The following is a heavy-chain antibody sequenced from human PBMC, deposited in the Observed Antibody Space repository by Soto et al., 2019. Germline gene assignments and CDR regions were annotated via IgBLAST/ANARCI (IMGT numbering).Heavy chain of an antibody. CDR3: ARALFGRSNWLDP. CDR1: GGSISSSNW. J-gene: IGHJ5*02. V-gene: IGHV4-4*02. Sequence: PSETLSLTCAVSGGSISSSNWWSWVRQPPGKGLEWIGEIYHSGSTNYNPSLKSRVTISVDKSKNQFSLKLNSVTAADTAVYYCARALFGRSNWLDPWGQGTLVIGSS. D-gene: IGHD3-16*01. CDR2: IYHSGST.